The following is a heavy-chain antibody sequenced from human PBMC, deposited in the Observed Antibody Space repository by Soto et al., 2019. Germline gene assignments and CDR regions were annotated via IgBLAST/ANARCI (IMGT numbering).Heavy chain of an antibody. D-gene: IGHD5-12*01. V-gene: IGHV3-9*01. Sequence: PGGSLRLSCVASGFTFDDCSMHWVRQAPGKGLEWVSGISWDSGTIGYADSVKGRFSISRDGAKNSLYLQMNSLRVEDAALYYCVQGRYPTMASPLDHWGQGTLVTVSS. J-gene: IGHJ5*02. CDR2: ISWDSGTI. CDR1: GFTFDDCS. CDR3: VQGRYPTMASPLDH.